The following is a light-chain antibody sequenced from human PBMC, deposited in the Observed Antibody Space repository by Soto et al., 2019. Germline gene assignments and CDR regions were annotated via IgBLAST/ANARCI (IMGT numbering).Light chain of an antibody. V-gene: IGLV8-61*01. CDR1: SGSVSTTYY. J-gene: IGLJ2*01. Sequence: QTVVTQEPSFSVSPGGTVTLTCGLTSGSVSTTYYPSWYQQTPGQAPCTLIYSTNIRSSGVPDRFSGSILGNKAALTITGAQADDESDYHCMLYMGGGLVVFGGGTKVTVL. CDR3: MLYMGGGLVV. CDR2: STN.